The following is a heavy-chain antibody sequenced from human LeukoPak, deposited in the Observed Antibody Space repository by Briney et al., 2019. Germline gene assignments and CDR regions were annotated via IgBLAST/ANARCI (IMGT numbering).Heavy chain of an antibody. CDR3: AKGGGYEAQYYYYYLDV. CDR1: GFPFSTYW. CDR2: IRYDGSNK. J-gene: IGHJ6*03. Sequence: PGGSLRLSCATSGFPFSTYWMSWVRQAPGKGLEWVAFIRYDGSNKYYADSVKGRFTVSRDNSKNTLYLQMKSLRAEDTAVYYCAKGGGYEAQYYYYYLDVWGKGTTVTISS. D-gene: IGHD5-12*01. V-gene: IGHV3-30*02.